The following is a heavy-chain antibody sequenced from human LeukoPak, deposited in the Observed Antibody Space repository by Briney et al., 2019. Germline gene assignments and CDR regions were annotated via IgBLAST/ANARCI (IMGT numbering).Heavy chain of an antibody. CDR2: IIPIFGTA. CDR1: GGTFSSYA. CDR3: ARANSSGWYGGDWFDP. D-gene: IGHD6-19*01. V-gene: IGHV1-69*05. Sequence: SVKVSCKASGGTFSSYAISWVRQAPGQRLEWMGGIIPIFGTANYARKFQGRVTITTDKATSTAYMELSSLRSEDTSVYYCARANSSGWYGGDWFDPWGQGTLVTVSS. J-gene: IGHJ5*02.